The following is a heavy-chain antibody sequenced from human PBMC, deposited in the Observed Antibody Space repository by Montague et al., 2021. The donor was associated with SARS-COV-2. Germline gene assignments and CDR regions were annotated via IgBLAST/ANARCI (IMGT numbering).Heavy chain of an antibody. J-gene: IGHJ4*02. D-gene: IGHD6-13*01. V-gene: IGHV4-39*01. Sequence: SETLSLTCTVPGASISGSSYYWGWIRQPPGKGLEWIGSIYYSGSTYYNPSLKSRVTISVDTSKNQFSLKLSSVTAADTAVYYCARHKRWRIAAAGRDFDYWGQGTLVTVSS. CDR3: ARHKRWRIAAAGRDFDY. CDR1: GASISGSSYY. CDR2: IYYSGST.